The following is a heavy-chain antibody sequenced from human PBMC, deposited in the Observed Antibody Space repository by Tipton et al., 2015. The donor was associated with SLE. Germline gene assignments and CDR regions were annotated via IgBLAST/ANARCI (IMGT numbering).Heavy chain of an antibody. Sequence: SLRLSCVASGFTFSSHGMHWVRQAPGKGLVWVSRISSDGSITSYADSVKGRFTISRDNAKNTLYLQMNSLRAEDTAVFYCARAPEVGDSDFDYWGQGTLVTVSS. CDR3: ARAPEVGDSDFDY. J-gene: IGHJ4*02. CDR1: GFTFSSHG. D-gene: IGHD1-26*01. CDR2: ISSDGSIT. V-gene: IGHV3-74*01.